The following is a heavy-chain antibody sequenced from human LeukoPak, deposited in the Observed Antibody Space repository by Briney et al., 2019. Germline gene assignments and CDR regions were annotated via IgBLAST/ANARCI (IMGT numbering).Heavy chain of an antibody. J-gene: IGHJ5*02. Sequence: GGSLRLSCADSGFTFSSYSMNWVRQAPGKGLEWVSYISSSSSTIYYADPVKGRFTISRDNAKNSLYLQMNSLRAEDTAVYYCARDAEAGDYRPTKNWFDPWGQGTLVTVSS. CDR2: ISSSSSTI. D-gene: IGHD4-11*01. V-gene: IGHV3-48*04. CDR3: ARDAEAGDYRPTKNWFDP. CDR1: GFTFSSYS.